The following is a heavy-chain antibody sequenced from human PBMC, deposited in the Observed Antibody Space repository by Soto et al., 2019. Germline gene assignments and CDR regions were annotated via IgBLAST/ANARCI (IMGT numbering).Heavy chain of an antibody. V-gene: IGHV3-48*02. J-gene: IGHJ5*02. CDR2: ITSKSTTI. CDR3: AREMGACSDSSCYPGPYDS. D-gene: IGHD3-16*01. Sequence: GSLRLSCAASGFTFTSYSMNWVRQAPGQGLDWVSYITSKSTTIKYADSVKGRFTVSRDNAKNSLYLQLNSLRDEDTAVYYCAREMGACSDSSCYPGPYDSWGQGTLVTVSS. CDR1: GFTFTSYS.